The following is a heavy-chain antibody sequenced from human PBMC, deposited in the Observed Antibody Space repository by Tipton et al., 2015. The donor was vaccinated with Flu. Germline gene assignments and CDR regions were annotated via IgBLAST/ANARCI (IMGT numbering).Heavy chain of an antibody. CDR3: AKDKNEFYAFEN. Sequence: QVQLVQFGGGVVQPGRSLRLSCAASGFIFSTYGMHWVRQAPGKGLEWVAVIWYDGSNKYYADSVKGRFTISRDNSKNTVYLQMNSLRAEDTAVYYCAKDKNEFYAFENWAQGTLVTVSS. CDR2: IWYDGSNK. CDR1: GFIFSTYG. J-gene: IGHJ4*02. V-gene: IGHV3-33*06. D-gene: IGHD2/OR15-2a*01.